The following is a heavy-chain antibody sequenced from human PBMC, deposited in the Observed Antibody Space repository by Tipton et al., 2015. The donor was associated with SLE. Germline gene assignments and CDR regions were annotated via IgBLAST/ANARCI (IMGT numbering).Heavy chain of an antibody. CDR1: GGSISSYY. D-gene: IGHD2-2*01. CDR3: ARDLGIWCSSTSCYEGWFDP. J-gene: IGHJ5*02. Sequence: TLSLTCSVSGGSISSYYWSWIRQPPGKGLEWIGSIYHSGSTYYNPSLKSRVTISVDTSKNQFSLKLSSVTAADTAVYYCARDLGIWCSSTSCYEGWFDPWGQGTLVTVSS. CDR2: IYHSGST. V-gene: IGHV4-38-2*02.